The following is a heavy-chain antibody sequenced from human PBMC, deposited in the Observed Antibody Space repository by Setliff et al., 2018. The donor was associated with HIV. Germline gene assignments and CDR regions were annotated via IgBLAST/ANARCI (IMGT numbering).Heavy chain of an antibody. D-gene: IGHD3-22*01. CDR1: GGSISSGGYY. J-gene: IGHJ3*02. V-gene: IGHV4-31*03. CDR3: ARELLNYYYDSSGYRAAFDI. Sequence: ASETLSLTCTVSGGSISSGGYYWSWIRQHPGKGLEWIGYIYYSGSTYYNPSLKSRVTISVDTSKNQFSLKLSSVTAADTAVYYCARELLNYYYDSSGYRAAFDIWGQGTMVTVSS. CDR2: IYYSGST.